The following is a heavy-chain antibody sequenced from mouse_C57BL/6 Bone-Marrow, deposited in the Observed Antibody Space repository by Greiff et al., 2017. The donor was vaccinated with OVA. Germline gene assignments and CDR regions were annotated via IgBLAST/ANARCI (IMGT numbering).Heavy chain of an antibody. CDR2: IDPTNDYT. CDR1: GYTLTSYT. J-gene: IGHJ2*01. V-gene: IGHV1-4*01. CDR3: TRGYYFDY. Sequence: QVQLKQSGAELARPGASVKMSCKASGYTLTSYTIHWVKQRPGQGLEWIGYIDPTNDYTNYNQKFKGKATLTADKSSSTAYMQLSSLTSEDSAVYYCTRGYYFDYWGQGTTLTVSS.